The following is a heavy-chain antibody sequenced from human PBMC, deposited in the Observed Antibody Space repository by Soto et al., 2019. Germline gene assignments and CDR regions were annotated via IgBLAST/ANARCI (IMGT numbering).Heavy chain of an antibody. CDR1: GFSFSNHN. J-gene: IGHJ4*02. CDR2: ISTSGSSI. CDR3: ARSGNYRLDC. D-gene: IGHD1-26*01. V-gene: IGHV3-48*01. Sequence: EVQLVESGGGLVQPGGSLRLSCAASGFSFSNHNMNWVRQAPGKGLEWISYISTSGSSIYYADSVKGRFTISRDNAKNSLYLQMTSRRAEDTAVYYCARSGNYRLDCWGQGTLVTVSS.